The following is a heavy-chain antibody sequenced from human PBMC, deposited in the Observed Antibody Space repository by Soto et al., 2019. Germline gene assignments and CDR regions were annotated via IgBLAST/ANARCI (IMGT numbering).Heavy chain of an antibody. D-gene: IGHD3-10*01. J-gene: IGHJ5*02. CDR3: AKRHYYGSGSYYNPPFDP. Sequence: GGSLRLSCAASGFTFSSYAMSWVRQAPGKGLEWVSAISGSGGSTYYADSVKGRFTISRDNSKNTLYLQMNSLRAEDTAVYYCAKRHYYGSGSYYNPPFDPWGQGTLVTVAS. CDR1: GFTFSSYA. V-gene: IGHV3-23*01. CDR2: ISGSGGST.